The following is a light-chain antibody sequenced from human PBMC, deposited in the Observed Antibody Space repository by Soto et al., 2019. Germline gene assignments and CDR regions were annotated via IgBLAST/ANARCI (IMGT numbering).Light chain of an antibody. V-gene: IGKV1-39*01. CDR3: QQSYSVFT. Sequence: DIQMTQSPSSLSASVGDRVTITCRASQSISSYLNWYQQKPGKAPNLLIYSASRLQSGVPSRFSGSGSGTDLTLSIRSLEPEDFATYYCQQSYSVFTFGPGTKVDIK. J-gene: IGKJ3*01. CDR2: SAS. CDR1: QSISSY.